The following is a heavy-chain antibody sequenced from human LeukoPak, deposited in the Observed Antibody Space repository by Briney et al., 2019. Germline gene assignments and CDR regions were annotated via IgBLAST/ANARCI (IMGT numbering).Heavy chain of an antibody. CDR2: IYYSGST. Sequence: PSETLSLTCTVSGXXISXXTXXWXXXRXPXGKGLEWIGSIYYSGSTYYNPSLKSRVTVSVDTSKNQFSLNLSSVTAADTAVYYCVRGSTLRHYQYWGQGTLVTVTS. V-gene: IGHV4-39*01. D-gene: IGHD3-16*01. CDR3: VRGSTLRHYQY. J-gene: IGHJ4*02. CDR1: GXXISXXTXX.